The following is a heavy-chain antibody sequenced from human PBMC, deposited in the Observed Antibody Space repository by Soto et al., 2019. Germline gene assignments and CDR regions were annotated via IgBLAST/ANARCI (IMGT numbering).Heavy chain of an antibody. V-gene: IGHV4-39*01. CDR2: IYYRGGT. J-gene: IGHJ3*02. CDR1: GGSISSHSYY. D-gene: IGHD1-26*01. Sequence: PSETLSLTCTVSGGSISSHSYYWGWIRQPPGKGLEWIGSIYYRGGTYYNPSLKSRVTISVDTSKNQFSLKLSSVTAADTVVYYCARHPLVGATIGGAFDIWGQGTMVTVSS. CDR3: ARHPLVGATIGGAFDI.